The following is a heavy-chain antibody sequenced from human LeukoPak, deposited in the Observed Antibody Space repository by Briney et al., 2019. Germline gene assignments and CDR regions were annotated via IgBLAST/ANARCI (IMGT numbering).Heavy chain of an antibody. Sequence: GGSLRLSCAAPGFTFSNYAMHWVRQAPGKGLEWVAVISHHASNQYYADSVKGRFTISRDNSKNTLYLQMNSLRAEDTAVHYCATQPCSGGSCYLGYWGQGTLVTVSS. D-gene: IGHD2-15*01. CDR3: ATQPCSGGSCYLGY. CDR1: GFTFSNYA. CDR2: ISHHASNQ. V-gene: IGHV3-30-3*01. J-gene: IGHJ4*02.